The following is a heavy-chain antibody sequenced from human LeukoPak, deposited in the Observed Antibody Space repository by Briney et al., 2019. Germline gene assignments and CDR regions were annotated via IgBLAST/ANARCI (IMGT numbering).Heavy chain of an antibody. D-gene: IGHD6-13*01. CDR1: GYTFTGYY. CDR2: INPNSGGT. Sequence: ASVKVSCKASGYTFTGYYMHWVRQAPGQGVEWMGRINPNSGGTNYAQKFQGRVTMTRDTSISTAYMELSRLRSDDTAVYYCARSGIRTDSSSWAIDYWGQGTLVTVSS. CDR3: ARSGIRTDSSSWAIDY. V-gene: IGHV1-2*06. J-gene: IGHJ4*02.